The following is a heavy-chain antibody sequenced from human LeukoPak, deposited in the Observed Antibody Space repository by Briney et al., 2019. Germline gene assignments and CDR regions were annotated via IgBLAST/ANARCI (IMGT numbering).Heavy chain of an antibody. D-gene: IGHD3-9*01. V-gene: IGHV5-51*01. CDR1: GYSFTSYW. J-gene: IGHJ4*02. CDR2: IYPGDSDT. CDR3: ARLYDILTGNSFDY. Sequence: GESLKISCKGSGYSFTSYWIGWVRQMPGKGLEWVGIIYPGDSDTRYGPSFQGQVTVSADKSISTAYLQWSSLKASDTATYYCARLYDILTGNSFDYWGQGTLVTVSS.